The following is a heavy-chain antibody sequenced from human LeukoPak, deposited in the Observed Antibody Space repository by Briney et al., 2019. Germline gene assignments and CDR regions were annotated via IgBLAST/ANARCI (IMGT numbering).Heavy chain of an antibody. CDR3: ATPAPYSYGKKYYYGMDV. J-gene: IGHJ6*02. CDR1: GFTFSSYW. V-gene: IGHV3-74*01. Sequence: PGGSLRLSCAASGFTFSSYWMHWVRQAAGKGLVWVSRINSDGSSTSYADSVKGRFTISRDNAKNTLYLQMNSLRAEDTAVYYCATPAPYSYGKKYYYGMDVWGQGTTVTVSS. CDR2: INSDGSST. D-gene: IGHD5-18*01.